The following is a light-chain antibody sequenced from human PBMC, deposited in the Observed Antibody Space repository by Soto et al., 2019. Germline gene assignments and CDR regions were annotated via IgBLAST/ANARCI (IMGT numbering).Light chain of an antibody. V-gene: IGLV2-14*01. CDR3: TSYSTSNSYV. J-gene: IGLJ1*01. CDR1: SSDVGGYNF. CDR2: EVS. Sequence: QSALTQPASVSGSPGQSITISCTGSSSDVGGYNFVSWYQQHPGKAPKLMIYEVSNRPSGVSNRFSGSKSGNTASLTISGLQAEDEADDYCTSYSTSNSYVFGAGTKLTVL.